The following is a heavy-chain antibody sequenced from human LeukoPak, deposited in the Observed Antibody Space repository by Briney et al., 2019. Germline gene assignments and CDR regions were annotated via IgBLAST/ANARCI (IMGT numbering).Heavy chain of an antibody. V-gene: IGHV4-34*01. D-gene: IGHD3-10*01. J-gene: IGHJ4*02. CDR2: INHSGST. CDR3: ASFTMVRGVIITEGG. CDR1: GGSFGGYY. Sequence: SETLSLTCAVYGGSFGGYYWSWIRQPPGKGLEWIGEINHSGSTNYNPSLKSRVTISVDTSKNQFSLKLSSVTAADTAVYYCASFTMVRGVIITEGGWGQGTLVTVSS.